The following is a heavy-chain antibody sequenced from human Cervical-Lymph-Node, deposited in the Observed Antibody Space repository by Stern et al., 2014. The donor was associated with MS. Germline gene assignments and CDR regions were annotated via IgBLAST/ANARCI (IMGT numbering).Heavy chain of an antibody. D-gene: IGHD6-25*01. Sequence: EVQLVESGGRLVKPGESLRLSCAASGFPFDTYTMHWVRQSPGRGLEWISSISTESSYINYADSLKGRFTISRDNANNALYLQMNSLRPEDTAVYYCARRAGGLIAAGSLGYWGQGILVTVSS. CDR3: ARRAGGLIAAGSLGY. CDR2: ISTESSYI. CDR1: GFPFDTYT. J-gene: IGHJ4*02. V-gene: IGHV3-21*01.